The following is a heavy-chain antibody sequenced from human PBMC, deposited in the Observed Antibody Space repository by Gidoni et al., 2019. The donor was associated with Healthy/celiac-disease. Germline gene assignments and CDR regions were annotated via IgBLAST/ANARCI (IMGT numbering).Heavy chain of an antibody. CDR1: GGSFSGYY. CDR3: ASRFDWLFRNWFDP. CDR2: INHSGST. D-gene: IGHD3-9*01. J-gene: IGHJ5*02. V-gene: IGHV4-34*01. Sequence: QVQLQQWGAGLLKPSETLSLPCAVYGGSFSGYYWSWIRQPPGKGLEWIGEINHSGSTNYNPSLKSRVTISVDTSKNQFSLKLSSVTAADTAVYYCASRFDWLFRNWFDPWGQGTLVTVSS.